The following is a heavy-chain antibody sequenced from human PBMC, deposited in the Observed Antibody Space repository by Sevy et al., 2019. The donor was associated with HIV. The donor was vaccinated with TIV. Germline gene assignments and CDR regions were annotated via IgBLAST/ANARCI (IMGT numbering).Heavy chain of an antibody. D-gene: IGHD6-19*01. CDR3: ARDPSEQWVFDY. Sequence: GGSLRLSCAASGFTFSSYNMNWVRQAPGKGLEWVSSITVTGTYIYYADSLKGRFTISRDNAKNSLYLQMNGLRAEDTAVYYCARDPSEQWVFDYWGQGTLVTVSS. CDR1: GFTFSSYN. V-gene: IGHV3-21*01. CDR2: ITVTGTYI. J-gene: IGHJ4*02.